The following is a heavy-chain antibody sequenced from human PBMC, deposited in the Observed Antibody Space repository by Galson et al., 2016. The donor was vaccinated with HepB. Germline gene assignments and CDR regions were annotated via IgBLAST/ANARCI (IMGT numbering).Heavy chain of an antibody. CDR3: ARWLGGRNGCLDY. V-gene: IGHV3-33*08. Sequence: SLRLSCAVSGLTFSNYGMHWVRQAPGKGLEWVAFIWFDGRNENHAESVRGRFSISRDNSKNILYLQMNSLRADDTAVYYCARWLGGRNGCLDYWGQGTLVTVSS. CDR1: GLTFSNYG. CDR2: IWFDGRNE. D-gene: IGHD2-8*01. J-gene: IGHJ4*02.